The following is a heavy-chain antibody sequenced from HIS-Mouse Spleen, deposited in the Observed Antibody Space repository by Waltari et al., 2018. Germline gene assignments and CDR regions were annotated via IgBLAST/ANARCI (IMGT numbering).Heavy chain of an antibody. D-gene: IGHD3-10*01. CDR3: AKDRDGSGSYSDY. V-gene: IGHV3-43D*03. CDR2: ISWDGGST. CDR1: GFTFADYP. J-gene: IGHJ4*02. Sequence: EVQLVESGGVVVQPGGSLRLSCAASGFTFADYPMPWVCQAPGKGLEWVSLISWDGGSTYYADSVKGRFTISRDNSKNSLYLQMNSLRAEDTALYYCAKDRDGSGSYSDYWGQGTLVTVSS.